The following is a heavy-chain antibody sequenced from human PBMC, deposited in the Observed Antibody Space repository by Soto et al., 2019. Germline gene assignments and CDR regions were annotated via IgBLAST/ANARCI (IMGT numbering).Heavy chain of an antibody. V-gene: IGHV3-21*01. CDR2: ISSSSSYI. D-gene: IGHD3-22*01. CDR3: ARMVMTAPGAFDI. Sequence: EVQLVESGGGLVKPGGSLRLSCAASGFTFSSYSMNWVRQAPGKGLEWVSSISSSSSYIYYADSVKGRFTISRDNAKNSLYLQMNSLRAEDTAVYYCARMVMTAPGAFDIWGQGTMVTVSS. CDR1: GFTFSSYS. J-gene: IGHJ3*02.